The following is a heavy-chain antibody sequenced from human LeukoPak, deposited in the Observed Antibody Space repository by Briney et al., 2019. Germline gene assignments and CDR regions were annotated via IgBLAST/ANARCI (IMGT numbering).Heavy chain of an antibody. CDR2: ISYDGSNK. CDR1: GFTFSSYA. Sequence: GGSLRLSCAASGFTFSSYAMHGVRQAPGKGLEWVAVISYDGSNKYYADSVKGRFTISRDNSKNTLYLQMNSLRAEDTAVYYCAKANSITIFGVISPVDYWGQGTLVTVSS. V-gene: IGHV3-30*04. J-gene: IGHJ4*02. D-gene: IGHD3-3*01. CDR3: AKANSITIFGVISPVDY.